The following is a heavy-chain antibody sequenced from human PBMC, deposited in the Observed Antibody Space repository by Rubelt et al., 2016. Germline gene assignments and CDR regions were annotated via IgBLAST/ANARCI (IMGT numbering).Heavy chain of an antibody. V-gene: IGHV3-64D*06. D-gene: IGHD2-21*02. Sequence: EVQLVESGGGLVQPGGSLRLSCSVSGFTFSSYAMHWVRQAPGKGLEYVSGISSNGGSTYYAESVKGRFTMSRDNSKNTLYLQMSSLRAEDTAVYYCVKGVRIVVVTMFDYWGQGTQVTVSS. J-gene: IGHJ4*02. CDR1: GFTFSSYA. CDR3: VKGVRIVVVTMFDY. CDR2: ISSNGGST.